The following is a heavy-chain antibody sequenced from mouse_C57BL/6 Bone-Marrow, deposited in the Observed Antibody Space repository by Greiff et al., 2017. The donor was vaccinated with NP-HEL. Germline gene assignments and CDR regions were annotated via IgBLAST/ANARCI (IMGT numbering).Heavy chain of an antibody. V-gene: IGHV5-17*01. CDR2: ISSGSSTI. Sequence: DVKLVESGGGLVKPGGSLKLSCAASGFTFSDYGMHWVRQAPEKGLEWVAYISSGSSTIYYADTVKGRFTISRDNAKNTLFLQMTSLRSEDTAMYYCARNDYGPWFAYWGQGTLVTVSA. CDR3: ARNDYGPWFAY. D-gene: IGHD2-4*01. CDR1: GFTFSDYG. J-gene: IGHJ3*01.